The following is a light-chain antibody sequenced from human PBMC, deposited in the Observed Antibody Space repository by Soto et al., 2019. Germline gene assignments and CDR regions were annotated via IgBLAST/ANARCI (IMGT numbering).Light chain of an antibody. Sequence: QAVVTQPPSASGTPGQSVTISCSGSSSNIGGNFVYWYQQLPGTAPRLLMYNNNRRPSGVPDRFSGSKSGTSASLVISGLRSEDEAEYYCATWDDSLSVVVFGGGTKLTVL. CDR3: ATWDDSLSVVV. CDR1: SSNIGGNF. J-gene: IGLJ2*01. CDR2: NNN. V-gene: IGLV1-47*01.